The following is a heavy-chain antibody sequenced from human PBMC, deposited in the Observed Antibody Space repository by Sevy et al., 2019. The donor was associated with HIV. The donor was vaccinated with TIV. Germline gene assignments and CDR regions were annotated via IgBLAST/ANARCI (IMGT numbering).Heavy chain of an antibody. V-gene: IGHV1-2*02. CDR3: ASGIEQIVVVVAATLDAFDL. J-gene: IGHJ3*01. D-gene: IGHD2-15*01. CDR2: INPNSGGT. Sequence: ASVKVSCKASGYTFTGYYMHWVRQAPGQGLEWMGWINPNSGGTNYPQKFQGRVTMTRDTSISTAYMELSRLRSDDPXVYYCASGIEQIVVVVAATLDAFDLWGQGTMVTVSS. CDR1: GYTFTGYY.